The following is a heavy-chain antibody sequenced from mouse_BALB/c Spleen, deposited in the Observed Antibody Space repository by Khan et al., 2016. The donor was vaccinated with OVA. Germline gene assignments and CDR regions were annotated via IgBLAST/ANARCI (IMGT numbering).Heavy chain of an antibody. V-gene: IGHV1-4*01. Sequence: QVQLKQSGAELARPGASVKMSCKASGYTFTTYTMHWVKQRPGQGLEWIGYINPSNGYTNYNQKFKDKSTLTADKSSSTAYMQLSSITSDYSAVYYCAREGAYYRSDGWFSYWGQGTLVTVSA. CDR2: INPSNGYT. J-gene: IGHJ3*01. CDR3: AREGAYYRSDGWFSY. CDR1: GYTFTTYT. D-gene: IGHD2-14*01.